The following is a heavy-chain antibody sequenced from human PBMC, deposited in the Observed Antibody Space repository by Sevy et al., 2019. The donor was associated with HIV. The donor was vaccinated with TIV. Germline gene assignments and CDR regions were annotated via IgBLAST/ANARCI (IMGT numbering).Heavy chain of an antibody. CDR1: GFTFSDYS. V-gene: IGHV3-21*06. J-gene: IGHJ6*02. Sequence: GGSLRLSCAASGFTFSDYSMNWVRQGPEKGLEWVSSISSSSNYILYADSVKGRFTVSRDNAKNSMYLQMNSLRDEDTAVYSCLRDQKGKYSAFHGTGYYGMDVWGQGTMVTVSS. CDR3: LRDQKGKYSAFHGTGYYGMDV. D-gene: IGHD5-12*01. CDR2: ISSSSNYI.